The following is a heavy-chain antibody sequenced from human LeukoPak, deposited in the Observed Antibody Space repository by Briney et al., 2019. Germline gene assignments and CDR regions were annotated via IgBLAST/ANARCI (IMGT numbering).Heavy chain of an antibody. CDR3: ARDPSYYYDSSGYPDY. CDR2: IWYDGSNK. D-gene: IGHD3-22*01. Sequence: GGSLRLSCAASGFTFSSYGMHWVRQAPGKGLEWVAVIWYDGSNKYYADSVKGRFTISRGNSKNTLYLQMNSLRAEDTAVYYCARDPSYYYDSSGYPDYWGQGTLVTVSS. V-gene: IGHV3-33*01. J-gene: IGHJ4*02. CDR1: GFTFSSYG.